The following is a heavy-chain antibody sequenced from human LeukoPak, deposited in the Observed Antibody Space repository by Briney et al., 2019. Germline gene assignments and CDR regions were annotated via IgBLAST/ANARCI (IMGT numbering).Heavy chain of an antibody. CDR3: ARDTGDGYNSFAFDI. CDR1: GGSISSYY. J-gene: IGHJ3*02. D-gene: IGHD5-24*01. Sequence: SETLSLTCTVSGGSISSYYWSWVRQPPGKGLEWIGYIYYSGSTNYNPSLKSRVTISVDTSKNPFSLKLSSVTAADTAVYYCARDTGDGYNSFAFDIWGQGTMVTVSS. V-gene: IGHV4-59*01. CDR2: IYYSGST.